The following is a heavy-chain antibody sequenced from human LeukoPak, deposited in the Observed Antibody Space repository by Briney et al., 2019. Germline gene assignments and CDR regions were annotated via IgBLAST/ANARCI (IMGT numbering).Heavy chain of an antibody. CDR1: GGSISSYY. D-gene: IGHD3-22*01. J-gene: IGHJ4*02. V-gene: IGHV4-39*01. CDR2: IHYTGST. Sequence: TSSETLSLTCTVSGGSISSYYWVWLRQPPGKGLEWIATIHYTGSTYYNPSLKSRVTISVDTSKNQFSLKLSSVTAADTAMYYCARYWGPYDNSGAYFDYWGQGTLVTVSS. CDR3: ARYWGPYDNSGAYFDY.